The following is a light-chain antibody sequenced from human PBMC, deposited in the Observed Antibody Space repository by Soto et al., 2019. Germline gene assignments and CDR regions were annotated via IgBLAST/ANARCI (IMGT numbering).Light chain of an antibody. V-gene: IGLV2-11*01. CDR2: DVS. J-gene: IGLJ1*01. Sequence: QSALTQPRSVSGSPGQSVTISCTGTSSDVGGHTYVSWYQQHPGKAPKLMIYDVSKRPSGVPDRFSGSKSGNTASLTISGLQAEDEADYYCCSYAGSYTHVFGTGTKLTVL. CDR3: CSYAGSYTHV. CDR1: SSDVGGHTY.